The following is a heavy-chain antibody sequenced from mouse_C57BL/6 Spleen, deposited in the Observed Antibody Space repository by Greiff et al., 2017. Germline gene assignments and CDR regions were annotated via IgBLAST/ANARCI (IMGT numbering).Heavy chain of an antibody. CDR3: ANDYDVGY. Sequence: EVQLHQSGPELVKPGASVKISCKASGYTFTDYYMNWVKQSHGKSLEWIGDINPNNGGTSYNQKFKGKATLTVDKSSSTAYMELRSLTSEDSAVYYCANDYDVGYWGQGTTLTVSS. CDR2: INPNNGGT. V-gene: IGHV1-26*01. D-gene: IGHD2-4*01. J-gene: IGHJ2*01. CDR1: GYTFTDYY.